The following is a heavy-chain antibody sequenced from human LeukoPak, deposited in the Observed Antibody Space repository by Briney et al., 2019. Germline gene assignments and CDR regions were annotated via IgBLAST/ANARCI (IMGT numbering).Heavy chain of an antibody. CDR2: IYYSGST. J-gene: IGHJ3*02. D-gene: IGHD2-2*01. CDR3: ARVIVVVPAAVAFDI. CDR1: GFTVSNNY. V-gene: IGHV4-59*02. Sequence: PGGSLRLSCAASGFTVSNNYMSWVRQAPGKGLEWIGYIYYSGSTNYNPSLKSRVTISVDTSKNQFSLKLSSVTAADTAVYYCARVIVVVPAAVAFDIWGQGTMVTVSS.